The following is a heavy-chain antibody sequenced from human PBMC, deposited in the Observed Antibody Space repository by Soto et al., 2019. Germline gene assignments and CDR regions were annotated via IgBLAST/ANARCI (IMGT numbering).Heavy chain of an antibody. J-gene: IGHJ4*02. CDR3: ARDRSMASRRGPLDY. D-gene: IGHD2-8*01. V-gene: IGHV1-18*01. CDR2: ISASSGHT. Sequence: QVQVVQSGPEVKKPGASVKLSCKASGYMFTTYGISWVRQAPGQGLEWMGWISASSGHTNYAQKLHGRVSMTTETSTTTAYMELRSLRSDDTAVYYCARDRSMASRRGPLDYWGQGTLVTVSS. CDR1: GYMFTTYG.